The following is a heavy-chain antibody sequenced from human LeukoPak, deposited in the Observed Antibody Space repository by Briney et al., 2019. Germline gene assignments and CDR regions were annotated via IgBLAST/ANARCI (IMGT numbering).Heavy chain of an antibody. CDR2: ISAYNGNT. J-gene: IGHJ4*02. CDR3: AREARYCSGGSCSFLDY. Sequence: ASVKVSCKASGYTFTSNGISWVRQAPGQGLEWMGWISAYNGNTNYAQKLQGRVTMTTDTSTSTAYMELRSLRSDDTAVYYCAREARYCSGGSCSFLDYWGQGTLVTVSS. CDR1: GYTFTSNG. V-gene: IGHV1-18*01. D-gene: IGHD2-15*01.